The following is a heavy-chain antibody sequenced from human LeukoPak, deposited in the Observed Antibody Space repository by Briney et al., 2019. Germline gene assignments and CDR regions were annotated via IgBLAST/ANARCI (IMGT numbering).Heavy chain of an antibody. J-gene: IGHJ4*02. Sequence: SETLSLTCTVSGGSISSSSYYWGWIRQPPGKGREWIGSIYYSGSTHYNPSLKSRVTISVDTSKNQFSLKLSSVTAADTAVYYCARLWYYDFWSGYPPIDYWGQGTLVTVSS. V-gene: IGHV4-39*01. CDR1: GGSISSSSYY. D-gene: IGHD3-3*01. CDR3: ARLWYYDFWSGYPPIDY. CDR2: IYYSGST.